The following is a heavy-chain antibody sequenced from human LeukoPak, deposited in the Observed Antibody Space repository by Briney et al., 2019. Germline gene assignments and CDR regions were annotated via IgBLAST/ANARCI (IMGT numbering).Heavy chain of an antibody. J-gene: IGHJ4*02. D-gene: IGHD5-18*01. CDR3: ARGFRRGYSYDRRGYYFDY. Sequence: PSETLSLTCAVYGGSFSGYYWSWLRQPPGKGLEWIGEINHSGSTNYNPSLKSRVTISVDTSKNQFSLKLSSVTAADTAVYYCARGFRRGYSYDRRGYYFDYWGQGTLVTVSS. V-gene: IGHV4-34*01. CDR1: GGSFSGYY. CDR2: INHSGST.